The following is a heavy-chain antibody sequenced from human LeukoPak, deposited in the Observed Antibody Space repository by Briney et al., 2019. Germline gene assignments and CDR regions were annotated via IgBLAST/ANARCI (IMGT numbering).Heavy chain of an antibody. V-gene: IGHV1-18*01. D-gene: IGHD3-22*01. Sequence: ASVKVSCKASGYTFTSYGISWVRQAPGQGLEWMGWISAYNGNTNYAQKLQGRVTMTTDTSTSTAYMELRSLRSDDTAVYYCARVGFEYYYDSSGYYSGYLDYWGQGTLVTVSS. J-gene: IGHJ4*02. CDR1: GYTFTSYG. CDR2: ISAYNGNT. CDR3: ARVGFEYYYDSSGYYSGYLDY.